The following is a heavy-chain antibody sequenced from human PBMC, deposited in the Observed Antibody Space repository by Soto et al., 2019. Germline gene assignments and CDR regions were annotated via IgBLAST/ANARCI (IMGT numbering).Heavy chain of an antibody. CDR2: INPSGGST. V-gene: IGHV1-46*01. J-gene: IGHJ6*02. CDR1: GYSFTIYY. D-gene: IGHD3-3*01. Sequence: ASVKVSCKASGYSFTIYYMHLVRQAPGQGLEWMGIINPSGGSTSYAQKFQGRVTMTRDTSTSTVYMELSSLRSEDTAVYYCARDLMGPYDFHGMDVWGQGTTVTVSS. CDR3: ARDLMGPYDFHGMDV.